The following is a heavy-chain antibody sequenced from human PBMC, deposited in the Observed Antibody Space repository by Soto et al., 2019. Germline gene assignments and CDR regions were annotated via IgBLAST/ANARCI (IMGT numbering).Heavy chain of an antibody. Sequence: WGSLRLSCAASGFTFSSYAMHWVRQAPGKGLEWVAVISYDGSNKYYADSVKGRFTISRDNSKNTLYLQMNSLRAEDTAVYYCARVSPHYDFWSGYYSHWGQGTLVTVSS. CDR3: ARVSPHYDFWSGYYSH. D-gene: IGHD3-3*01. V-gene: IGHV3-30-3*01. CDR2: ISYDGSNK. J-gene: IGHJ4*02. CDR1: GFTFSSYA.